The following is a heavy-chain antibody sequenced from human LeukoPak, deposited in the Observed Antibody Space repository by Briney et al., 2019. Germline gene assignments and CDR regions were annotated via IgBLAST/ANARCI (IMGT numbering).Heavy chain of an antibody. V-gene: IGHV3-48*03. D-gene: IGHD2-15*01. Sequence: GGSLRLSCAASGFTFSSYEMNWVRQAPGKGLEWVSYISTSGSTKYYADSVKGRFTISRDNSKNTLYLQMNSLRAEDTAVYYCARSPRYCSGGSCYAFDYWGQGTLVTVSS. CDR2: ISTSGSTK. CDR3: ARSPRYCSGGSCYAFDY. J-gene: IGHJ4*02. CDR1: GFTFSSYE.